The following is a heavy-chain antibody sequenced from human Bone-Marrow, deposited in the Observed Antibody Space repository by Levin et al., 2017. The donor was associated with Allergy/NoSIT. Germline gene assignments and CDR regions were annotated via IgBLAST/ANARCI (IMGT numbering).Heavy chain of an antibody. Sequence: PGGSLRLSCTASGFTFDNNGMSWVRQAPGKGLEWVSSVNPSGGTSYYADSVKGRFTMSRDNSKNTVSLQMNGLKAEDTATYCCAKGGRQHLLDYWGQGTLVTVSS. J-gene: IGHJ4*02. CDR1: GFTFDNNG. CDR2: VNPSGGTS. V-gene: IGHV3-23*01. CDR3: AKGGRQHLLDY. D-gene: IGHD6-13*01.